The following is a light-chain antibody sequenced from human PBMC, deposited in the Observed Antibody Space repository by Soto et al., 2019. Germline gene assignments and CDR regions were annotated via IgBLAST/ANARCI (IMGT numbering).Light chain of an antibody. Sequence: DIVMTQSPLSLPVTPGEPASISCRSSQSLLHSNGYNYLDWYLQKPGQSPQLLIYLGSNRAPGVPERFSGSGSGTDFTLKISRVEAEDVWVYYSMQALQGGTFGQGTKLEIK. V-gene: IGKV2-28*01. CDR1: QSLLHSNGYNY. CDR3: MQALQGGT. CDR2: LGS. J-gene: IGKJ2*01.